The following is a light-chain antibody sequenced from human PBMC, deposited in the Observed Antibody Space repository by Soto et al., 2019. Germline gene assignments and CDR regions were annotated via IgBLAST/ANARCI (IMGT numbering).Light chain of an antibody. J-gene: IGKJ5*01. CDR1: QSISSRY. Sequence: EIVLTQSPGTPSLSPGERATLSCRASQSISSRYLALAWSQHNPGQAPRLLIYGASSRATGIPDRFSGSGSGTDFTLTISRLEPEDFAVYYCQQYGSSPRVTFGQGTRLEIK. CDR3: QQYGSSPRVT. V-gene: IGKV3-20*01. CDR2: GAS.